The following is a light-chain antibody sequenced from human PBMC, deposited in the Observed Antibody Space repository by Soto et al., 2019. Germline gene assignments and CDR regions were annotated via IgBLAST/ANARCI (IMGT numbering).Light chain of an antibody. CDR1: QSVTKY. V-gene: IGKV3-11*01. Sequence: EVVLTQSPATLSLSPGERATPSCRASQSVTKYLAWYQQKPGQALRLLIYDVSKRATGIPARFSGSGSETDFTLTISSLEPGDFAVYYCHQRSSWPLTFGGGTKLEIK. J-gene: IGKJ4*01. CDR2: DVS. CDR3: HQRSSWPLT.